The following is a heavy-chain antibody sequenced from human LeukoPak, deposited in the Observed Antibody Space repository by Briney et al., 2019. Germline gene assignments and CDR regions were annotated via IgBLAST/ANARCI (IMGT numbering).Heavy chain of an antibody. CDR2: ISGSGGST. J-gene: IGHJ5*02. V-gene: IGHV3-23*01. CDR1: GFTVGTYA. Sequence: PGGSLRLSCAASGFTVGTYAMTWVRQAPGKGLEWVSVISGSGGSTYYADSVKGRFTISRDNSKNTLFLQMNSLRAEDTAVYYCAKDLRFLEWLLSNWFDPWGQGTLVTVSS. CDR3: AKDLRFLEWLLSNWFDP. D-gene: IGHD3-3*01.